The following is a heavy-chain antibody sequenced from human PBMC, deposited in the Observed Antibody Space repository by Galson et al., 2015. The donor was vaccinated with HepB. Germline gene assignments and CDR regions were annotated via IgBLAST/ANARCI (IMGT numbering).Heavy chain of an antibody. CDR1: GYTFTSYY. J-gene: IGHJ4*02. CDR3: ARASEGLSSSAYCDY. D-gene: IGHD6-6*01. CDR2: INPSSGGT. Sequence: SVKVSCKASGYTFTSYYMHWVRQAPGQGLEWMGIINPSSGGTSYAQPFQGRITMTRDTSTSTVYVELSSLRSEDTAVYCCARASEGLSSSAYCDYWGQGPLVAVSS. V-gene: IGHV1-46*01.